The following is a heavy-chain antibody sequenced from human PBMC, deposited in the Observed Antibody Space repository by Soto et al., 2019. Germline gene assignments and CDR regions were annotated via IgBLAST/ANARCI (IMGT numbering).Heavy chain of an antibody. CDR3: AREYGDRTMVRGAANGYFDY. J-gene: IGHJ4*02. D-gene: IGHD3-10*01. CDR2: INHSGST. V-gene: IGHV4-34*01. CDR1: GGSFSGYY. Sequence: QVQLQQWGAGLLKPSETLSLTCAVYGGSFSGYYWSWIRQPPGKGLEWIGEINHSGSTNYNPSLKSRVTISVDTSKNQFSLKLSSVTAADTAVYYCAREYGDRTMVRGAANGYFDYWGQGTLVTVSS.